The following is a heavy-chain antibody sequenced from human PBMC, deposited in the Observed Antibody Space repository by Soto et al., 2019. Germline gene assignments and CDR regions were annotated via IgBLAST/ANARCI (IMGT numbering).Heavy chain of an antibody. CDR2: INHSGST. CDR3: ASFHDCSGGSCEGLDAFDI. D-gene: IGHD2-15*01. J-gene: IGHJ3*02. Sequence: SETLSLTCAVYGGSFSGYYWSWIRQPPGKGLEWIGEINHSGSTNYNPSLKSRVTISVDTSKNQFSLKLSSVTAADTAVYYCASFHDCSGGSCEGLDAFDIWGQGTMVTVSS. V-gene: IGHV4-34*01. CDR1: GGSFSGYY.